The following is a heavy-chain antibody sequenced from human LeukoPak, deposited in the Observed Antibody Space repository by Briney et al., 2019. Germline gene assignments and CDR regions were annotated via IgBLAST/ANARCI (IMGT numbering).Heavy chain of an antibody. Sequence: GGSLRLSCAASGFTFGDYGMTWVRQGPGKGLEWVSGINRDGGDAHYADSVKGRFTISRDNAKNSLYLQMNSLRAEDTALYYCARGHFGDHAFDYWGQGSLVTVSS. V-gene: IGHV3-20*04. CDR3: ARGHFGDHAFDY. CDR1: GFTFGDYG. CDR2: INRDGGDA. J-gene: IGHJ4*02. D-gene: IGHD4-17*01.